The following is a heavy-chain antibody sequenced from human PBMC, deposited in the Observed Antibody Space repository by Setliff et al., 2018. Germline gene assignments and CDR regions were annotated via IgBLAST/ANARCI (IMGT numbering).Heavy chain of an antibody. CDR3: ARGGKRWLQFFDY. J-gene: IGHJ4*02. CDR1: GFTFSSYE. D-gene: IGHD5-12*01. V-gene: IGHV3-48*03. CDR2: ISSSGSTI. Sequence: GGSLRLSCAASGFTFSSYEMNWVRQAPGKGLEWVSYISSSGSTIYYADSVKGRFTISRDNAKNSLYLQMNSLRAEDTAVYYCARGGKRWLQFFDYWGQGTLVTVSS.